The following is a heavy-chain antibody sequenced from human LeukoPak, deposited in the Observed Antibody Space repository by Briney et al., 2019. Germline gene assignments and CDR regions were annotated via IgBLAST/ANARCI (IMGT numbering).Heavy chain of an antibody. CDR2: IKEDGTEK. D-gene: IGHD3-10*01. Sequence: GGSLRLSCAASRFTFNSYWMNWVRQAPGKGLEWVASIKEDGTEKYYVDSVKGQFTISRDNAKNSLYLQMNSLRAEDTALYYCARGFSGEFDCWGQGTLVTVSS. V-gene: IGHV3-7*01. CDR3: ARGFSGEFDC. CDR1: RFTFNSYW. J-gene: IGHJ4*02.